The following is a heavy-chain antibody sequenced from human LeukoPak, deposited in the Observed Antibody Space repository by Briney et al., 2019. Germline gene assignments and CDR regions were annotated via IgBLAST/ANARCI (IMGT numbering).Heavy chain of an antibody. CDR1: GFTFSSYA. D-gene: IGHD3-22*01. CDR3: AKDNYYDSSGYLDY. J-gene: IGHJ4*02. Sequence: GGSLRLSCAASGFTFSSYAMRWVRQAPGKGLEWVSGISGSGGSTYYADSVKGRFTISRDNSKDTLYLQMNSLRAEDMALYYCAKDNYYDSSGYLDYWGQGTPVTVSS. V-gene: IGHV3-23*01. CDR2: ISGSGGST.